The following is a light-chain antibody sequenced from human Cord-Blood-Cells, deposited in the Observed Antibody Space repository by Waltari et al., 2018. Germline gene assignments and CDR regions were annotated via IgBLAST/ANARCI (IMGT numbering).Light chain of an antibody. V-gene: IGKV3-15*01. CDR3: QQYNNWPPLT. CDR1: QSVSSN. CDR2: GAS. Sequence: EIVMTQPPATLSVSPGERATLSCRASQSVSSNLAWYQQKPGPAPRLLIYGASTRASGIAAKFSGSGSGTEVTRTVSSLQAEEFAVYYCQQYNNWPPLTFGGGTKVEIK. J-gene: IGKJ4*01.